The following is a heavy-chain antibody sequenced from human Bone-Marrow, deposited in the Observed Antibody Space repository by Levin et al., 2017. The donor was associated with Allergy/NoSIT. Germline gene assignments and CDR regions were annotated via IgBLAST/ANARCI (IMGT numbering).Heavy chain of an antibody. CDR3: AKEGYSSGWSDF. D-gene: IGHD6-19*01. V-gene: IGHV3-23*01. Sequence: PGGSLRLSCSASGFTFSSYAMSWVRQAPGKGLEWVSGLTGSGSITYYTDSVKGRFTISRDNSKNTLYLQMKSLRAEDSAIYYCAKEGYSSGWSDFWGQGTLVTVSS. CDR1: GFTFSSYA. J-gene: IGHJ4*02. CDR2: LTGSGSIT.